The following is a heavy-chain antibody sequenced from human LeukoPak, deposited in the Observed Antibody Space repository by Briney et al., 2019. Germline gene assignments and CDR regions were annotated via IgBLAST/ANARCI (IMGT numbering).Heavy chain of an antibody. J-gene: IGHJ4*02. CDR2: ISAYNGNT. CDR1: GYTFTSYG. CDR3: ARAHVVRGVIIVDY. V-gene: IGHV1-18*01. Sequence: ASVRVSCKASGYTFTSYGISWVRQAPGQGLEWMGWISAYNGNTNYAQKLQGRVTMTTDTSTSTAYMELRSLRSDDTAVYYCARAHVVRGVIIVDYWGQGTLVTVSS. D-gene: IGHD3-10*01.